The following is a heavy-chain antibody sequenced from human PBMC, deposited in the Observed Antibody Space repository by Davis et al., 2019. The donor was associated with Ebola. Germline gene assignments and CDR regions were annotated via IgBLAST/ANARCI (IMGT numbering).Heavy chain of an antibody. CDR2: ISIYNGNR. Sequence: ASVKVSCKTFGYTFTSYGISWVRQAPGQGLEWMGWISIYNGNRKNAQKFQGRVSMTWDTSINTAYVEVSSLTSDDTAVYYCARGSGLAASVTYYYYHMDVWGQGTTVTVSS. D-gene: IGHD6-25*01. V-gene: IGHV1-18*04. CDR3: ARGSGLAASVTYYYYHMDV. J-gene: IGHJ6*02. CDR1: GYTFTSYG.